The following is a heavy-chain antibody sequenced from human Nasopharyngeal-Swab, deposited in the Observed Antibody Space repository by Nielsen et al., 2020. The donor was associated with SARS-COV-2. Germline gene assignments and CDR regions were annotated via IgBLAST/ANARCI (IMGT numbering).Heavy chain of an antibody. V-gene: IGHV3-66*01. J-gene: IGHJ4*02. CDR1: GFTVSSNY. CDR2: IYSGGST. D-gene: IGHD2-8*01. CDR3: ARDLSMLRFDY. Sequence: GGSLRLSCAASGFTVSSNYMSWVRQAPGKGLEWVSVIYSGGSTYYADSVKGRFTISRDNSKNTLYLQMNSLRAEDTAVYYCARDLSMLRFDYWGQGTLVTVSS.